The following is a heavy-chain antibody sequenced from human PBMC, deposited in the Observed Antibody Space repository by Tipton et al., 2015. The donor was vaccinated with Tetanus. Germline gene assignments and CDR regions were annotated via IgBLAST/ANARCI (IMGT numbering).Heavy chain of an antibody. Sequence: QLVQSGAEVKKPGSSVKVSCKASGGTFSSYAISWVRQAPGQGLEWMGGIIPIFGTANYAQKFQGRVTINGDKSTSTAYMELSSLRSEDTAVYYCARRFGYSYGLADNPVEAHHYYYYGMDVWGQGTTVTVSS. CDR3: ARRFGYSYGLADNPVEAHHYYYYGMDV. D-gene: IGHD5-18*01. V-gene: IGHV1-69*06. CDR2: IIPIFGTA. J-gene: IGHJ6*02. CDR1: GGTFSSYA.